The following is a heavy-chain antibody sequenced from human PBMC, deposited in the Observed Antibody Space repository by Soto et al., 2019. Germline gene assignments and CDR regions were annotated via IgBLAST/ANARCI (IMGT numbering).Heavy chain of an antibody. CDR2: IKSKTDGGTT. J-gene: IGHJ6*02. V-gene: IGHV3-15*07. CDR1: GFTFSNAW. Sequence: ESGGGLVKPGGSLRLSCAASGFTFSNAWMNWVRQAPGKGLEWVGRIKSKTDGGTTDYAAPVKGRFTISRDDSKNTLYLQMNSLKTEDTAVYYCTTDHCSSTSCDPYYYYYYGMDVWGQGTTVTVSS. CDR3: TTDHCSSTSCDPYYYYYYGMDV. D-gene: IGHD2-2*01.